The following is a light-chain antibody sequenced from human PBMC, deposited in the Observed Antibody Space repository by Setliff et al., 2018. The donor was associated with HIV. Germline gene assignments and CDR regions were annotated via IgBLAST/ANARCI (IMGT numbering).Light chain of an antibody. J-gene: IGLJ2*01. CDR3: AAWDDSLSGVV. CDR2: RNN. CDR1: SSNIGSNY. V-gene: IGLV1-47*01. Sequence: QSALPQSPSASGTPGQRVTVSCSGSSSNIGSNYVYWYQHLPGTAPKLLIYRNNQRPSGVPDRFSGSKSGTSASLAISGLRSEDEADYYCAAWDDSLSGVVFGGGTQLTVL.